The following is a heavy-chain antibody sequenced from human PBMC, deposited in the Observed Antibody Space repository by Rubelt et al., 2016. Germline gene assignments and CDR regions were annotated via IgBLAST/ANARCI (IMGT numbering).Heavy chain of an antibody. CDR2: IKEDGSGK. D-gene: IGHD2-8*01. J-gene: IGHJ5*02. V-gene: IGHV3-7*03. CDR3: TRPLGNGWFED. CDR1: GFSFSGHW. Sequence: EVQLVESGGGLVQPGGSLRVSCTASGFSFSGHWMTWVRQAPGKGLEWVAYIKEDGSGKYYVDSVKGRFTISRDNAKNSVYLQMNSLTVEDTAVYYCTRPLGNGWFEDWGQGTLVTVSS.